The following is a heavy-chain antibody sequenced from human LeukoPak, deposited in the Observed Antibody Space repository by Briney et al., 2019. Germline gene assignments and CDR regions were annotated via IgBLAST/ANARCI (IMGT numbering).Heavy chain of an antibody. Sequence: GASVKVSCKASGYTFTNYDINWVRQATGQGLEWLGWMSASSGNTGYAQKFQGRVTMTRDTYTSTAYMELRGLRPEDTAVYYCVRDAEGAGISVNFWFDPWGQGTLVTVSS. CDR3: VRDAEGAGISVNFWFDP. CDR2: MSASSGNT. J-gene: IGHJ5*02. V-gene: IGHV1-8*01. CDR1: GYTFTNYD. D-gene: IGHD1-14*01.